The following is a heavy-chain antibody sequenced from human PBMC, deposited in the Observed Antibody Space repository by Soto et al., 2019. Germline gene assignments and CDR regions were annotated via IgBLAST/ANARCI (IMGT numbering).Heavy chain of an antibody. CDR3: ARVRVYYYDSSGLYYFDY. CDR2: INHSGST. J-gene: IGHJ4*02. D-gene: IGHD3-22*01. V-gene: IGHV4-34*01. Sequence: PSETLSLTCAVYGGSFSGYYWTWIRQPPGTGLEWIGEINHSGSTNYNPSLTSRVTISVDTSKNQFSLKLSSVTAADTAVYYCARVRVYYYDSSGLYYFDYWGQGTLVTVSS. CDR1: GGSFSGYY.